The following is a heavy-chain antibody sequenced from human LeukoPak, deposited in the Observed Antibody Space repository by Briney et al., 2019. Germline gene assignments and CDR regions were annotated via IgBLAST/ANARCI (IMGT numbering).Heavy chain of an antibody. CDR2: ISGSGGST. Sequence: GGSLRLSCAASGFAFANSPMSWVRQAPGKGLEWVSAISGSGGSTYYADSVKGRFTISRDNSKNTLYLQMNSLRAEDTAVYYCAKGDFWSGLWGQGTLVTVSS. J-gene: IGHJ4*02. V-gene: IGHV3-23*01. D-gene: IGHD3-3*01. CDR3: AKGDFWSGL. CDR1: GFAFANSP.